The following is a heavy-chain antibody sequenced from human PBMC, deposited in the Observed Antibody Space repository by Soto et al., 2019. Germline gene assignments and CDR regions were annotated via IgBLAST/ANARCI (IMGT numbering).Heavy chain of an antibody. CDR2: ISGSGIST. CDR3: AKPPVITASYYYYDMDV. CDR1: GVTLSTYP. D-gene: IGHD4-4*01. J-gene: IGHJ6*02. Sequence: EAQLSESGGGLVQPGGSLRLASAASGVTLSTYPMSWVRQAPGKGLEWVSGISGSGISTDYADSVKGRFTISRDNSKNTVFLQMNSLRAEDTAVYYCAKPPVITASYYYYDMDVWGQGTTVTVSS. V-gene: IGHV3-23*01.